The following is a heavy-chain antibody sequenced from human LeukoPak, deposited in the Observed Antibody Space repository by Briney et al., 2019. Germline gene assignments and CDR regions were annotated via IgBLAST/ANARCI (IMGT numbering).Heavy chain of an antibody. CDR3: ARGRFRGYYYDSSGRNNWFDP. D-gene: IGHD3-22*01. J-gene: IGHJ5*02. CDR1: VVSFGGYF. Sequence: SETLSLTCGVYVVSFGGYFWSWIRQPPGKGLEWIGDINYSGSTNYNPSLKSRVTISVDTSKNQFSLKLSSVTAADTAVYYCARGRFRGYYYDSSGRNNWFDPWGQGTLVTVSS. V-gene: IGHV4-34*01. CDR2: INYSGST.